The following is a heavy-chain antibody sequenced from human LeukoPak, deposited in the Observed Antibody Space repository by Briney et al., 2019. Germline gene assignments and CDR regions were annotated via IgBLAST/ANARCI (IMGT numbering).Heavy chain of an antibody. CDR3: ARGYYGDRFDY. CDR1: GGTFSSYA. J-gene: IGHJ4*02. V-gene: IGHV1-69*06. Sequence: SVKVSCKASGGTFSSYAISWVRQAPGQGLEWMGGIIPIFGTANYARKFQGRVTITADKSTSTAYMELSSLRSEDTAVYYCARGYYGDRFDYWGQGTLVTVSS. CDR2: IIPIFGTA. D-gene: IGHD4-17*01.